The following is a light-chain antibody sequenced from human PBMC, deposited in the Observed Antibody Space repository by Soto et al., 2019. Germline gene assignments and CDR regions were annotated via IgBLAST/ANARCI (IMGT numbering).Light chain of an antibody. Sequence: QSVLTQPASVSGSPGQSIAISCTGTSSDVGGYNFVSWYQQHPGNAPKLILYDVTNRPSGVSDRFSGSKSGNTASLTISGLQADDEADYYCISYTTSSTDVFGTGTKLTVL. V-gene: IGLV2-14*01. CDR1: SSDVGGYNF. CDR2: DVT. CDR3: ISYTTSSTDV. J-gene: IGLJ1*01.